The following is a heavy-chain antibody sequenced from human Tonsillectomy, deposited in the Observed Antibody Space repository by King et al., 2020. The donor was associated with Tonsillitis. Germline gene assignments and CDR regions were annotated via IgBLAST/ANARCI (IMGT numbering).Heavy chain of an antibody. CDR1: GGSIRRDSYY. D-gene: IGHD6-19*01. CDR3: ARQFSSSWYVADWCDP. CDR2: IYYSGST. J-gene: IGHJ5*02. V-gene: IGHV4-39*01. Sequence: QLQESGPGLVKPSETLSLTCSVSGGSIRRDSYYWGWIRQPPGKGLEWIGSIYYSGSTYNNPSLKSRVTISVDTSKNEFSLKLRSVTAADTAVYYCARQFSSSWYVADWCDPWGQGTLAT.